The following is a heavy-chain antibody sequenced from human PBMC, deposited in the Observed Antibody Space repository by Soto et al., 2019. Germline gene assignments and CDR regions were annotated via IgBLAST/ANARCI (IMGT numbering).Heavy chain of an antibody. J-gene: IGHJ4*02. D-gene: IGHD2-2*01. Sequence: SETLSLTCAVYGGSFSGYYWSWIRQPPGKGLEWIGEINRSGSTNYNPSLKSRVTISVDTSKNQFSLRLRSVTAADTAVYFCARVRTEYAGLDYWGQGTLVTVSS. CDR1: GGSFSGYY. CDR2: INRSGST. V-gene: IGHV4-34*01. CDR3: ARVRTEYAGLDY.